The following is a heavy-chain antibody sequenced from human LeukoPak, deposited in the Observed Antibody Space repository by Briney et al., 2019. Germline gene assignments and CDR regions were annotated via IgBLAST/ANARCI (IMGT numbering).Heavy chain of an antibody. CDR1: GFSFSVYW. D-gene: IGHD3-10*01. Sequence: GGSLRLSCAASGFSFSVYWMHWVRQAPGKGLEWVSSISGSGGSTYYADSVKGRFTISRDNSKNTLHLQMNSLRAEDTAVYYCAGRGSGSYFDYWGQGTLVTVSS. V-gene: IGHV3-23*01. J-gene: IGHJ4*02. CDR2: ISGSGGST. CDR3: AGRGSGSYFDY.